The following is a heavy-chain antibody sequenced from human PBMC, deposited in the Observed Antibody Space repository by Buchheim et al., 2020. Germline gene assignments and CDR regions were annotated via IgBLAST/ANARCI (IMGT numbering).Heavy chain of an antibody. CDR1: GFTFSSYA. CDR3: AKGDGYYDFWSGYLTFDY. Sequence: EVQLLESGGGLVQPGGSLRLSCAASGFTFSSYAMSWVRQAPGKGLEWVSAISGSGGSTYYADSVKGRFTISRDNSKNTLYLQMNSLRAEDTAVYYCAKGDGYYDFWSGYLTFDYWGQGTL. CDR2: ISGSGGST. J-gene: IGHJ4*02. D-gene: IGHD3-3*01. V-gene: IGHV3-23*01.